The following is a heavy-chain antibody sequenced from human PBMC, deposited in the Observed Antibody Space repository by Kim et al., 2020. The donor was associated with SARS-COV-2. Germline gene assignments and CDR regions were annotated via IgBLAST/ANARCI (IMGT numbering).Heavy chain of an antibody. D-gene: IGHD3-22*01. V-gene: IGHV3-11*06. CDR2: ISSSSSYT. J-gene: IGHJ4*02. CDR1: GFIFSDYY. CDR3: ARVRYYDSSGAYDFDY. Sequence: GGSLRLSCAASGFIFSDYYMSWIRQAPGKGLEWVAYISSSSSYTNYADSVKGRFTISRDNAKNSLYLQMTSLRAEDTAVYYCARVRYYDSSGAYDFDYWGQGTLVTVSS.